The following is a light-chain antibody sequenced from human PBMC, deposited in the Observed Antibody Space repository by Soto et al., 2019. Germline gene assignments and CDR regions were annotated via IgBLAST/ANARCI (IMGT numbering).Light chain of an antibody. CDR1: SSDIGGYDY. J-gene: IGLJ1*01. V-gene: IGLV2-14*01. CDR2: GVT. CDR3: SSYAGSSNV. Sequence: QSALTQPASVSGSPGQSITISCTGTSSDIGGYDYVSWYQHHPGKAPKFIIYGVTNRPSGVSHRFSGSKSANTASLTISGLQAEDEADYYCSSYAGSSNVFGTGTKVTVL.